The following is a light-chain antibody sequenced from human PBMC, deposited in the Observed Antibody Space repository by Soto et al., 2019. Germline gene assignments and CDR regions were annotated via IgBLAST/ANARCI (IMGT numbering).Light chain of an antibody. CDR2: DVS. CDR1: SSDVGGYNY. CDR3: SSYTRSISYF. Sequence: QSALTQPASVSGSPGQSITISCTGTSSDVGGYNYVSWYQQHPGKAPKHMIYDVSNRPSGVSNRFSGSKSGNTASLTISVLQAEDEADYYCSSYTRSISYFFGTGNKLTVL. V-gene: IGLV2-14*01. J-gene: IGLJ1*01.